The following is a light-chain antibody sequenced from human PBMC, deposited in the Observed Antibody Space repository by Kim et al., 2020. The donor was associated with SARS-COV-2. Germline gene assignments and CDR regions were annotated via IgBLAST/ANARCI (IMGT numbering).Light chain of an antibody. V-gene: IGKV3-20*01. CDR1: QSVSRSY. Sequence: SPGERATLSCRASQSVSRSYVAWYQQTPGQGPRLLIYGASSRATGIPDRFSGSGSGTDFTLTISRLEPEDFAVYFCQQYDSSPLTFGGGTKVDIK. CDR3: QQYDSSPLT. CDR2: GAS. J-gene: IGKJ4*01.